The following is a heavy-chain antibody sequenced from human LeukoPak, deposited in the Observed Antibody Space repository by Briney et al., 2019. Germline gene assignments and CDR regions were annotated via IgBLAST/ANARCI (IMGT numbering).Heavy chain of an antibody. V-gene: IGHV3-23*01. CDR3: AKRSAFWTMTTVTSPPWDY. CDR1: GFTFSSYA. CDR2: ISGSGGST. J-gene: IGHJ4*02. Sequence: GGSLRLSCAASGFTFSSYAMSWVRQAPGKGLEWVSAISGSGGSTYYADSVKGRFTISRDNSKNTLYLQMNSLRAEDTAVYYCAKRSAFWTMTTVTSPPWDYWGQGTLVTVSS. D-gene: IGHD4-17*01.